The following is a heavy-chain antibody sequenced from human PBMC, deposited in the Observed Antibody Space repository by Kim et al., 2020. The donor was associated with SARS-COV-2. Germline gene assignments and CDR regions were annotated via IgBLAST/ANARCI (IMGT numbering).Heavy chain of an antibody. D-gene: IGHD6-19*01. J-gene: IGHJ4*02. Sequence: SETLSLTCTVSGGSISNNNDYWGWIRQPPGEGLEWIGSIHYSGSTYYNPSLRSRVTISVDTSKNQLSLNLISVTAADTAVYYCARLHSSAWYELDYWGQGALVPVSS. V-gene: IGHV4-39*01. CDR3: ARLHSSAWYELDY. CDR1: GGSISNNNDY. CDR2: IHYSGST.